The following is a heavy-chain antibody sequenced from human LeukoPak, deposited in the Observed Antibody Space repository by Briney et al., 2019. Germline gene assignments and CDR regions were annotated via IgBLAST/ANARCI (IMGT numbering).Heavy chain of an antibody. J-gene: IGHJ5*02. V-gene: IGHV3-23*01. D-gene: IGHD6-13*01. CDR3: AKDWGPQPLARGGWFDP. Sequence: GGSLRLSCAASGFTFSSYGVSWVRQAPGKGREWVSGISGSGQRTYYADSGKGRFTISRDNSKNTVYLQMSSLRAEDTAVYYCAKDWGPQPLARGGWFDPWGQGTLVTVSS. CDR1: GFTFSSYG. CDR2: ISGSGQRT.